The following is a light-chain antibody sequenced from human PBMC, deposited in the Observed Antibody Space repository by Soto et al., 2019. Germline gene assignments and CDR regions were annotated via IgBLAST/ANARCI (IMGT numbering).Light chain of an antibody. V-gene: IGKV1-17*01. CDR1: QDIGND. Sequence: DIQMTQSPSSLSASVLERFTITCRASQDIGNDVGWYQQKPGKAPKLLIYAASTLQSGVPSRFSGSGSGTDFTLTISCLQSEDFATYYCQQYYSYPRTFGQGTKVDIK. CDR3: QQYYSYPRT. J-gene: IGKJ1*01. CDR2: AAS.